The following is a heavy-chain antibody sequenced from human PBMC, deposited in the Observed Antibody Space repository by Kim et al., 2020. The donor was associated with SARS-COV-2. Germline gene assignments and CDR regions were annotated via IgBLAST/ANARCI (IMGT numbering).Heavy chain of an antibody. CDR3: ARYYDGAGNHDAFDI. Sequence: DPAKGRLTISRDNAAKSLYLQMNSLRAEDTAVYYCARYYDGAGNHDAFDIWGQGTMVTVSS. V-gene: IGHV3-7*01. D-gene: IGHD3-22*01. J-gene: IGHJ3*02.